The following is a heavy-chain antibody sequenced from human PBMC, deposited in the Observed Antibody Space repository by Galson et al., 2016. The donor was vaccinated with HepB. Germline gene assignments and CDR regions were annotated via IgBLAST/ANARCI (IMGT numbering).Heavy chain of an antibody. J-gene: IGHJ5*02. D-gene: IGHD4-11*01. V-gene: IGHV4-61*01. Sequence: TLSLTCTVSGASIRDGSYFWSWVRQSPGKRLEWIGYIYYTEATNYNPSLNSRVTISIDTSKNQFTLRPTSVTAADTAVYYCGRDIYYGNYGGWFDPWGPGTLVTVSS. CDR3: GRDIYYGNYGGWFDP. CDR1: GASIRDGSYF. CDR2: IYYTEAT.